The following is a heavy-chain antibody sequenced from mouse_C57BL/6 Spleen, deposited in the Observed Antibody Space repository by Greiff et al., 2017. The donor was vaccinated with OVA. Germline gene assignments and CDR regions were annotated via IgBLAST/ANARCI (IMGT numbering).Heavy chain of an antibody. Sequence: QVQLQQSGPELVKPGASVTISCKASGYAFSSSWMNWVKQRPGKGLEWIGRIYPGDGDTNYNGKFKGKATLTADKSSCTAYMTRSSLTSEDSAVYYCARLGHAYAMEYWGQGTPLTVSS. CDR2: IYPGDGDT. V-gene: IGHV1-82*01. CDR3: ARLGHAYAMEY. D-gene: IGHD4-1*01. CDR1: GYAFSSSW. J-gene: IGHJ4*01.